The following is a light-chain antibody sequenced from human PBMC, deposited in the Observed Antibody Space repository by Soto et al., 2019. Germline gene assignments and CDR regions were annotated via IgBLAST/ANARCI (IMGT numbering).Light chain of an antibody. CDR2: NNN. Sequence: VLTQPPSASGTPGQRVTISCSGSSSNIGSSSVNWYQQLPGTAPKLLIYNNNQWPSGVPDRFSGSKSGTSASLAISGLQSEDEADYYCAAWDVTLNGLYVFGTGTKVTVL. CDR1: SSNIGSSS. CDR3: AAWDVTLNGLYV. V-gene: IGLV1-44*01. J-gene: IGLJ1*01.